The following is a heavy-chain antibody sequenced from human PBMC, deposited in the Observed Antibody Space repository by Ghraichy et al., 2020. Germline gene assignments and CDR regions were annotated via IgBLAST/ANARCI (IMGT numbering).Heavy chain of an antibody. CDR2: ISSSSSTI. D-gene: IGHD2-2*03. J-gene: IGHJ4*02. Sequence: GGSLRLSCAASGFTFSSYSMNWVRQAPGKGLEWVSYISSSSSTIYYADSVKGRFTISRDNAKNSLYLQMNSLRDEDTAVYYCARESFGYCSSTSCYRWTYYFDYWGQGTLVTVSS. CDR3: ARESFGYCSSTSCYRWTYYFDY. CDR1: GFTFSSYS. V-gene: IGHV3-48*02.